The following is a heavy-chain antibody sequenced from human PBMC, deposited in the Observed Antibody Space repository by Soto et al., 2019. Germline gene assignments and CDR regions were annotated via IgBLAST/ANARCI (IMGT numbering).Heavy chain of an antibody. CDR3: ARWGPDRGSDY. J-gene: IGHJ4*02. D-gene: IGHD3-16*01. V-gene: IGHV3-33*01. CDR2: IWYDGSNK. CDR1: GFTFSSHG. Sequence: QVQLVESGGGVVQPGRSLRLSCAASGFTFSSHGMHWVRQAPGKGLEWVAVIWYDGSNKYYADSVKGRFTISRDNTKNTLYLLMNSLRVEDTAVYYCARWGPDRGSDYWGQGTLVTVSS.